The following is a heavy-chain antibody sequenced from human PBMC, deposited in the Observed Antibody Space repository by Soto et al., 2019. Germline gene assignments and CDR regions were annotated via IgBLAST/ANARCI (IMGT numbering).Heavy chain of an antibody. CDR3: ARGPKARAVAGMTDYYYYGMDV. J-gene: IGHJ6*02. CDR1: GFTFSSYG. Sequence: QVQLVESGGGVVQPGRSLRLSCAASGFTFSSYGMHWVRQAPGKGLEWVAVIWYDGSNKYYADSVKGRFTISRDNSKNTLYLQMNSLRAEDTAVYYCARGPKARAVAGMTDYYYYGMDVWGQGTTVTVSS. D-gene: IGHD6-19*01. V-gene: IGHV3-33*01. CDR2: IWYDGSNK.